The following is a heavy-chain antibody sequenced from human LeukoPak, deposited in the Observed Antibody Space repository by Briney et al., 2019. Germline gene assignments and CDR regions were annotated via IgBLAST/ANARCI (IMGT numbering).Heavy chain of an antibody. J-gene: IGHJ6*01. CDR2: ISSSGSTI. CDR1: GSTFSSYE. D-gene: IGHD3-22*01. CDR3: ARDTMTYYVYYV. V-gene: IGHV3-48*03. Sequence: PGGSLRLLHPASGSTFSSYELNWVRQAPGKGLEWVSYISSSGSTIYYADSVKGRFTISRDNAKNSLYLQMNSLRAEDTSVYYCARDTMTYYVYYVWGPGTTVTVSS.